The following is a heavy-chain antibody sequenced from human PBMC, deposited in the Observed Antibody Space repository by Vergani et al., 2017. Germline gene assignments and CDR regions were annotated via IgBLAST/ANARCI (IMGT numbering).Heavy chain of an antibody. CDR3: ARLTYYKDYFDY. CDR2: IYYSGST. CDR1: GGSISSSSYY. V-gene: IGHV4-39*01. J-gene: IGHJ4*02. Sequence: QLQLQESGPGLVKPSETLSLTCTVSGGSISSSSYYWGWIRQPPGKGLEWIGSIYYSGSTYYNPSLKSLVTISVDTSKNQFSLKLSSVTAADTAVYYCARLTYYKDYFDYWGQGTLVTVSS. D-gene: IGHD3-10*01.